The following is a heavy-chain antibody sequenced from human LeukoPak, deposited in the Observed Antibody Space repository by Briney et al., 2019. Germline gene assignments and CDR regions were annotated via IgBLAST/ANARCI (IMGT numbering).Heavy chain of an antibody. CDR2: IYYSGST. Sequence: KPSETLSLTCTVSGGSISSYYWSWIRQPPGKGLEWIGYIYYSGSTNYNPSLKSRVTISVDTSKNQFSLKLSSVTAADTAVYYCARRPWFDPWGQGTLVTVSS. V-gene: IGHV4-59*08. J-gene: IGHJ5*02. CDR3: ARRPWFDP. CDR1: GGSISSYY.